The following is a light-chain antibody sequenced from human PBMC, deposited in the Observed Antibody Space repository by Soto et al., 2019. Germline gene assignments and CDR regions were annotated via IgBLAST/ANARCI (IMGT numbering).Light chain of an antibody. Sequence: EIVLTQSPDTLSLSPGERATLSCRASQSVSSSLAWYQRKPGQAPRLLIYDASKRATGIPARFSGSGSGTDFTLTISSLAPEDFAVYYCQQRSNWPPEVTFGPGTKVDIK. CDR1: QSVSSS. J-gene: IGKJ3*01. CDR2: DAS. CDR3: QQRSNWPPEVT. V-gene: IGKV3-11*01.